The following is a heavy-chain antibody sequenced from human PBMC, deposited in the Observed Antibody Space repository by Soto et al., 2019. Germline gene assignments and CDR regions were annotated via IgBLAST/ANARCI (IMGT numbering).Heavy chain of an antibody. CDR2: ISVDGRND. J-gene: IGHJ3*02. Sequence: GGSLRLSCEASGFTLSSSVMHWVRQAPGKRLEWLSVISVDGRNDLHAGAVKGRFTISRDISKNMVYLQMNDLRPDDTAMYFCAKEGHTSGRCGCFNIWGQGAMVTVSS. CDR3: AKEGHTSGRCGCFNI. CDR1: GFTLSSSV. V-gene: IGHV3-30*18. D-gene: IGHD6-19*01.